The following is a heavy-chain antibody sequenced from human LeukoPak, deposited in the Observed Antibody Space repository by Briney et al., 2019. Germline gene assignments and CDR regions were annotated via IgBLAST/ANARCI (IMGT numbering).Heavy chain of an antibody. CDR1: GFTFSSCA. J-gene: IGHJ4*02. Sequence: PGGSLRLSCAASGFTFSSCAMSWVRQAPGKGLEWVSGISGSGGTTYYADSVKGRLTISRDNSKNTVYLQMNSLRAEDTAVYYCAKGSTAAGYSYGNDIWGQGTLVTVSS. D-gene: IGHD5-18*01. CDR3: AKGSTAAGYSYGNDI. V-gene: IGHV3-23*01. CDR2: ISGSGGTT.